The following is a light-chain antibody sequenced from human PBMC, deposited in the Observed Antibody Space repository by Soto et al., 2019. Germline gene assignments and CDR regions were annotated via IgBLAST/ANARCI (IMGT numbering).Light chain of an antibody. CDR2: NDN. V-gene: IGLV1-44*01. Sequence: QSVLTQPPSASGTPGQRVPISCSGSSSNIGSNTVNWYQQLPGTAPKLLIYNDNQRPSGVPDRFSGSKSGTSASLAISGLQSEDEADYYCAAWDDSLNGYVFGTGTKVTVL. CDR1: SSNIGSNT. CDR3: AAWDDSLNGYV. J-gene: IGLJ1*01.